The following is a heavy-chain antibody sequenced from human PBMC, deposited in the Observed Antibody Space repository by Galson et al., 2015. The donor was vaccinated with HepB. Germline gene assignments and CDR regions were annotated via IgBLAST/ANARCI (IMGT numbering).Heavy chain of an antibody. CDR2: ISYDGSNK. V-gene: IGHV3-30-3*01. CDR3: AREGGPESGAAAGTGYYYYGMDV. Sequence: SLRLSCAASGFTFSSYAMHWVRQAPGKGLEWVAVISYDGSNKYYADSVKGRFTISRDNSKNTLYLQMNSLRAEDTAVYYCAREGGPESGAAAGTGYYYYGMDVWGQGTTVTVSS. CDR1: GFTFSSYA. D-gene: IGHD6-13*01. J-gene: IGHJ6*02.